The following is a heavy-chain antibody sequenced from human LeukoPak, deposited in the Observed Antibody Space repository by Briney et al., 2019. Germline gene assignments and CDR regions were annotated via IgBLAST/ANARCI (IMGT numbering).Heavy chain of an antibody. CDR2: IIPIFGTA. J-gene: IGHJ6*04. V-gene: IGHV1-69*06. CDR3: ARGLSGPADGMDV. D-gene: IGHD6-19*01. Sequence: ASVEVSCKASGGTFSSYAISWVRQAPGQGLEWMGGIIPIFGTANYAQKFQGRVTITADKSTSTAYMELSSLRSEDTAVYYCARGLSGPADGMDVWGKGTTVTVSS. CDR1: GGTFSSYA.